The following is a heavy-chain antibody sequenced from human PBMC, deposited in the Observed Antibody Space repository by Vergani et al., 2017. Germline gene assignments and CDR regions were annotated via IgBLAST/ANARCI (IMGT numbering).Heavy chain of an antibody. V-gene: IGHV3-30*18. CDR3: AKVNAAAGDYYYYGMDV. CDR1: GFTFSSYG. D-gene: IGHD6-19*01. Sequence: QVQLVESGGGVVQPGRSLRLSCAASGFTFSSYGMHWVRQAPGKGLEWVAVISYDGSNKYYADSVKGRFTISRDNSKNTLYLQMNSLRAEDTAVYYCAKVNAAAGDYYYYGMDVWGQGTTVTVSS. CDR2: ISYDGSNK. J-gene: IGHJ6*02.